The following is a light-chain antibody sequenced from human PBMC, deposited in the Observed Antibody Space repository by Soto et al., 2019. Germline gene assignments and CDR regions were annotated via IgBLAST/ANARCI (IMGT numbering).Light chain of an antibody. J-gene: IGKJ1*01. CDR2: DAS. CDR1: QNIDNK. Sequence: EVVKRQSPATLSVSPGERATLSCRASQNIDNKLVWYQQKPGQVPRLLIHDASTRATGIPARFSGSGSGTEFTLTISSLQSEDFAFYYCQQFHYWWTFGQGTKV. V-gene: IGKV3-15*01. CDR3: QQFHYWWT.